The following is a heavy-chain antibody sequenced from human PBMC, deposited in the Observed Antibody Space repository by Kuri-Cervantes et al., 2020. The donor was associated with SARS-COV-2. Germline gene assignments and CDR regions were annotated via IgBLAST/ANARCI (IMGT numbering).Heavy chain of an antibody. CDR3: ARESIAVAGTGGFDP. V-gene: IGHV4-30-2*01. D-gene: IGHD6-19*01. CDR2: IYHSGST. J-gene: IGHJ5*02. Sequence: SQTLSLTCAVSGGSISSGGYSWSWIRQPPGKGLEWIGYIYHSGSTYYNLSLKSRVTISVDRSKNQFSLKLSSVTAADTAVYYCARESIAVAGTGGFDPWGQGTLVTVSS. CDR1: GGSISSGGYS.